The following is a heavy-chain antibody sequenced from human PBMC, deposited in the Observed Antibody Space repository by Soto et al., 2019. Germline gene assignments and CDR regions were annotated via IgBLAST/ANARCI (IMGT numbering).Heavy chain of an antibody. CDR2: ISYDGSNK. D-gene: IGHD2-15*01. CDR3: ARDPVVVVVAATPEEPPVYYYYGMDV. CDR1: GFTFSSYA. J-gene: IGHJ6*02. V-gene: IGHV3-30-3*01. Sequence: GGSLRLSCAASGFTFSSYAMHWVRQAPGKGLEWVAVISYDGSNKYYADSVKGRFTISRDNSKNTLYLQMNSLRAEDTAVYYCARDPVVVVVAATPEEPPVYYYYGMDVWGQGTTVTVSS.